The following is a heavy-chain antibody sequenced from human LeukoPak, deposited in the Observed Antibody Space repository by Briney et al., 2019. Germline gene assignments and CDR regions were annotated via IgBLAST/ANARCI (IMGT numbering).Heavy chain of an antibody. V-gene: IGHV3-9*01. Sequence: GGSLRLSCAASGFTFDDCAMHWVRQAPGKGLEWVSGISWNSGSIGYADSVKGRFTISRDNAKNSLYLQMNSLRAEDTALYYCARDMTIFGVVTSHYYYYGMDVWGQGTTVTVSS. D-gene: IGHD3-3*01. J-gene: IGHJ6*02. CDR3: ARDMTIFGVVTSHYYYYGMDV. CDR1: GFTFDDCA. CDR2: ISWNSGSI.